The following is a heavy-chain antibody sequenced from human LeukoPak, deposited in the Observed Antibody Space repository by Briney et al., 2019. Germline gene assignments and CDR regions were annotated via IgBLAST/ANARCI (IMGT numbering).Heavy chain of an antibody. D-gene: IGHD6-13*01. J-gene: IGHJ4*02. V-gene: IGHV3-21*01. CDR1: GFTFSSYS. CDR2: ISSSSSYI. CDR3: ARDSSSWYDDFDY. Sequence: GGSLRLSCAASGFTFSSYSMNWVRQAPGKGLEWVSSISSSSSYIYYADSVKGRFTISRDNAKNSLYLQMNSLRAEDTAVYYCARDSSSWYDDFDYWGQGTLVTVSS.